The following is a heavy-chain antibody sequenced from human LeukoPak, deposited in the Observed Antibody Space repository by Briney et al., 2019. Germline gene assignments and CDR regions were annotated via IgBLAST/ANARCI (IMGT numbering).Heavy chain of an antibody. CDR3: ARGEALTNWFDP. D-gene: IGHD1-26*01. V-gene: IGHV1-69*05. CDR1: GYTFTSYH. J-gene: IGHJ5*02. CDR2: IIPIFGTA. Sequence: ASVKVSCKASGYTFTSYHMHWVRQAPGQGLEWMGGIIPIFGTANYAQKFQGRVTITTDESTSTAYMELSSLRSEDTAVYYCARGEALTNWFDPWGQGTLVTVSS.